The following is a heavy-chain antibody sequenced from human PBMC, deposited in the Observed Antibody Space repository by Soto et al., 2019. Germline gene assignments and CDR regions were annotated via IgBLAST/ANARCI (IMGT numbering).Heavy chain of an antibody. D-gene: IGHD6-19*01. V-gene: IGHV2-5*02. CDR2: IFWDDDK. J-gene: IGHJ4*02. CDR3: AHFKRGFRIAVAGTTFDY. CDR1: GYSISSSNW. Sequence: TLSLTCAVSGYSISSSNWWGWIRQPPGKGLEWLGIIFWDDDKRYRPSLKSRVTITKDTSKNQLVLTMTNMDPVDTATYYCAHFKRGFRIAVAGTTFDYWGQGTLVTVSS.